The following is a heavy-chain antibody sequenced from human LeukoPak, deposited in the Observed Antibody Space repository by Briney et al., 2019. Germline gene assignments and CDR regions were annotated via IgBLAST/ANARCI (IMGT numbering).Heavy chain of an antibody. J-gene: IGHJ4*02. D-gene: IGHD3-22*01. CDR1: GGSISSYY. CDR2: IYYSGST. V-gene: IGHV4-59*08. CDR3: ATSPRYDSSGKAGIGYFDY. Sequence: NSSETLSLTCTASGGSISSYYWSWIRQPPGKGLEWIGYIYYSGSTNYNPSLKSRVTISVDTSKNQFSLKLSSVTAADTAVYYCATSPRYDSSGKAGIGYFDYWGQGTLVTVSS.